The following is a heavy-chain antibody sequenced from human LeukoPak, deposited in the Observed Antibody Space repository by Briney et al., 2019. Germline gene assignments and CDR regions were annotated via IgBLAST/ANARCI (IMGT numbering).Heavy chain of an antibody. J-gene: IGHJ4*02. D-gene: IGHD2-2*01. Sequence: SETLSLTCTDSGGSISTYYWSWIRQPPGKGLEWIGYIDYSGSTNYNPSLKSRDTISVDTSKNQFSLKLSSVTAADTAVYYCARVYCSSSNCYDYYFDYWGQGTLVTVSS. CDR3: ARVYCSSSNCYDYYFDY. V-gene: IGHV4-59*01. CDR1: GGSISTYY. CDR2: IDYSGST.